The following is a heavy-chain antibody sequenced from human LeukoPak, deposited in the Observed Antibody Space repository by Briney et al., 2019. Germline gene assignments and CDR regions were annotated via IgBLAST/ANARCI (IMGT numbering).Heavy chain of an antibody. J-gene: IGHJ4*02. Sequence: PSETLSLTCTVSGGSITSRNYYWGWIRQPPGKGLEWIGTIYDSGSTYYNPSLKSRVTISVDTSKNQFPLKLNSVTAADTAVYYCARLDYYDSSGLIDYWRQGTLVIVSS. D-gene: IGHD3-22*01. CDR2: IYDSGST. CDR1: GGSITSRNYY. CDR3: ARLDYYDSSGLIDY. V-gene: IGHV4-39*01.